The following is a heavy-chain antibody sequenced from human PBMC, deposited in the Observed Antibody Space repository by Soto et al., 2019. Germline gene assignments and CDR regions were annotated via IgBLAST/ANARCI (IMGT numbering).Heavy chain of an antibody. V-gene: IGHV1-8*01. CDR2: MNPNSGNT. CDR1: GYTFTSYD. D-gene: IGHD4-4*01. Sequence: QVQLVQSGAEVKKPGASVKVSCKASGYTFTSYDINWVRQATGQGLEWMGWMNPNSGNTDYAQKFQGRVTMTRNTSISTAYMELSSLRSEDTAVYYCARGAATVTTHGYYYYYYGMDVWGQGTTVTVSS. CDR3: ARGAATVTTHGYYYYYYGMDV. J-gene: IGHJ6*02.